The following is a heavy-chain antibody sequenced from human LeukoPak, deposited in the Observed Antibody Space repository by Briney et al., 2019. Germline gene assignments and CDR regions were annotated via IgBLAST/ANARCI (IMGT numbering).Heavy chain of an antibody. CDR3: ARHVLRITMVRGVNYYYYYMDV. V-gene: IGHV4-34*01. D-gene: IGHD3-10*01. CDR2: INHSGST. CDR1: GGSFSGYY. Sequence: SETLSLTCAVYGGSFSGYYWSWILQPPGKGLEWIGEINHSGSTNYNPSLKSRVTISVDTSKNQFSLKLSSVTAADTAVYYCARHVLRITMVRGVNYYYYYMDVWGKGTTVTISS. J-gene: IGHJ6*03.